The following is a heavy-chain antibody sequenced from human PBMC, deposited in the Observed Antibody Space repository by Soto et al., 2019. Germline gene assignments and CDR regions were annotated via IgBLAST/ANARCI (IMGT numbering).Heavy chain of an antibody. CDR3: ARDGGPTTVTTDPYFDY. CDR1: GYAFTSYG. D-gene: IGHD4-17*01. V-gene: IGHV1-18*01. Sequence: ASVKVSCKASGYAFTSYGISWVRQAPGQGLEWMGWISAYNGNTNYAQKLQGRVTMTTDTSTSTAYMELRSLRSDDTAVYYCARDGGPTTVTTDPYFDYWGQGTLVTVS. J-gene: IGHJ4*02. CDR2: ISAYNGNT.